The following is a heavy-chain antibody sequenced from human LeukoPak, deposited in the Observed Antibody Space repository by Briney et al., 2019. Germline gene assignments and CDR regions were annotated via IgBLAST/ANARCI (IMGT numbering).Heavy chain of an antibody. CDR2: IYYSGST. J-gene: IGHJ4*02. CDR3: ARALTATSGTDFDC. V-gene: IGHV4-59*08. CDR1: GGSISSFY. Sequence: SETLSLTCTVSGGSISSFYWSWIRQPPGKGLEWIGYIYYSGSTYYNPSLKSRVTISVDTSKNQFSLNLTSVTAADTAVYYCARALTATSGTDFDCWGQGALVTVSS. D-gene: IGHD3-10*01.